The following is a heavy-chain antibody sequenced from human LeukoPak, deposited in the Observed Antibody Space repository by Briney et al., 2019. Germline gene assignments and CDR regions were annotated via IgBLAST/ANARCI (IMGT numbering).Heavy chain of an antibody. V-gene: IGHV3-23*01. CDR2: ISNSGDST. D-gene: IGHD2-2*01. CDR1: GFTFSSYA. J-gene: IGHJ1*01. CDR3: VKDRCDGTTCPEV. Sequence: PGGSLRLSCAASGFTFSSYAMSWVRQAPGEGLGWVSGISNSGDSTYYSDSLKGRFTISRDNSKNTLHLQMSNLRADDTALYYCVKDRCDGTTCPEVWGQGTLVTVSS.